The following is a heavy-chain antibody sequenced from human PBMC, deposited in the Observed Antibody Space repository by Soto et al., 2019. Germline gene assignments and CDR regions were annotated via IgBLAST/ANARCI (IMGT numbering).Heavy chain of an antibody. Sequence: SETLSLTCTVSGGSISSGGYYWSWIRQHPGKGLEWIGYIYYSGSTYYNPSLKSRVTISVDTSKNQFSLKLSSVTAADTAVYYCARLGLADRSEAGPYYGMDVWGQGTTVTVSS. D-gene: IGHD6-19*01. CDR3: ARLGLADRSEAGPYYGMDV. CDR2: IYYSGST. CDR1: GGSISSGGYY. V-gene: IGHV4-31*03. J-gene: IGHJ6*02.